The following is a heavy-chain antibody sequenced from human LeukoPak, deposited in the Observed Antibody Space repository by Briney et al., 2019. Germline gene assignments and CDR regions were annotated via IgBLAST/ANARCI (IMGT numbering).Heavy chain of an antibody. J-gene: IGHJ3*02. V-gene: IGHV3-53*01. CDR3: ARSGLDYYDSSGHDAFDI. CDR1: GFTVSTNY. D-gene: IGHD3-22*01. Sequence: GGSRRLSCAASGFTVSTNYMSWVRQAPGKGLEWVSVIYSGDSSYYADSVKGRFTISRDNSKNTLYLQVNSLRAEDTAVYYCARSGLDYYDSSGHDAFDIWGQGTMVTVSS. CDR2: IYSGDSS.